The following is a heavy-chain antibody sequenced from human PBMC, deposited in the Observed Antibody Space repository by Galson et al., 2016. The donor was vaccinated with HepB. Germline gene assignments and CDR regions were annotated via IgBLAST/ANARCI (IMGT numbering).Heavy chain of an antibody. D-gene: IGHD3-22*01. J-gene: IGHJ5*02. CDR3: ARKKYYYDTSPLGWFDP. CDR1: GFTFNKSW. CDR2: INQDGSES. V-gene: IGHV3-7*03. Sequence: SLRLSCAASGFTFNKSWMTWVRQAPGKRPEWVATINQDGSESTYVDSVKGRSIISRDNAKNSLSLQMNSLRPEDTAVYYCARKKYYYDTSPLGWFDPWGREPWSPSPQ.